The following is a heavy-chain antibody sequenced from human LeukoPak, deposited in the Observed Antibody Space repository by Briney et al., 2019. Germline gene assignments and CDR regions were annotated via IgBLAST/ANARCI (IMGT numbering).Heavy chain of an antibody. D-gene: IGHD3-22*01. J-gene: IGHJ4*02. V-gene: IGHV3-48*03. CDR3: ASALDSRGYYYVPLDY. Sequence: GGSLRLSCAASGCTFSSYEMNWVRQAPGKGLEWVSYTSSSGSTIYYADSVKGRFTISRDNAKNSLYLQMNSPRAADTAVYYCASALDSRGYYYVPLDYWGQGTLVTVSS. CDR1: GCTFSSYE. CDR2: TSSSGSTI.